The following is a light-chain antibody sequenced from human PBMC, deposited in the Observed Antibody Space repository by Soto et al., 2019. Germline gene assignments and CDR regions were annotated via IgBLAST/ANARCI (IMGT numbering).Light chain of an antibody. CDR1: QSISSW. CDR3: QQPWT. CDR2: KAS. Sequence: DIQMTQSPSTLSASVGDRVTITCRASQSISSWLAWYQQKPGKAPKLLIYKASSLESGVPSRFSGSGSGTEFTLIISSLQPDDFATYYCQQPWTFGQGTKVEIK. J-gene: IGKJ1*01. V-gene: IGKV1-5*03.